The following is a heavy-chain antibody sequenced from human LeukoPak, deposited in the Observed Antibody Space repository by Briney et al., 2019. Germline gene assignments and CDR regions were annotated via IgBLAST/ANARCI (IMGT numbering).Heavy chain of an antibody. V-gene: IGHV1-69*13. CDR2: IIPIFGTA. D-gene: IGHD4-23*01. CDR3: ASAMTTVVTETYYFDY. CDR1: GGIFSSHS. J-gene: IGHJ4*02. Sequence: ASVKVSCKAPGGIFSSHSFNWVRQAPGQGLEWMGGIIPIFGTANYAQKFQGRVTITADESTSTAYMELSSLRSEDTAVYYCASAMTTVVTETYYFDYWGQGTLVTVSS.